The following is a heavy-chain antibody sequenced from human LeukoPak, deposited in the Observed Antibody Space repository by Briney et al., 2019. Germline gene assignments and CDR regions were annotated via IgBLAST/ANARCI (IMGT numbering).Heavy chain of an antibody. CDR1: GGTFSSYA. J-gene: IGHJ5*02. CDR2: IIPIFGTA. D-gene: IGHD3-3*01. V-gene: IGHV1-69*05. CDR3: ARGRYDFWSGYYVS. Sequence: ASVKVSCKASGGTFSSYAISWVRQAPGQGLEWMGGIIPIFGTANYAQKFQGRVTITTDESTSTAYMELSSLRSEDTAVYYCARGRYDFWSGYYVSWGQGTLVTVSS.